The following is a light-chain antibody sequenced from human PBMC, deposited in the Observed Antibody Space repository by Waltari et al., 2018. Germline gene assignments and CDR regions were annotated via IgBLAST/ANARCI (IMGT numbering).Light chain of an antibody. CDR3: QQYYSRPYT. J-gene: IGKJ2*01. CDR1: KSVLQSSNNNNC. Sequence: IVITQSPDVLAVSLATRATFNCQSSKSVLQSSNNNNCLAWFRQKPGQPPEVLIYCASTRVSGIPARFSGSGSGTDFTLTISSLQAEDVAVYYCQQYYSRPYTFGQGTKLEIK. CDR2: CAS. V-gene: IGKV4-1*01.